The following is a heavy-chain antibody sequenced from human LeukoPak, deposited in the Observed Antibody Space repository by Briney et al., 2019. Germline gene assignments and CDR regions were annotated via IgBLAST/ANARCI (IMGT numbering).Heavy chain of an antibody. CDR3: ARHSEYSSPPGAFDI. CDR2: IDPSDSYT. Sequence: GEALQSSSQGSRYGFTSYWISWVRPMPGKGLEWMGRIDPSDSYTTYSPSFQGHVTISADKPIRTAYLQWSSLKASDTAMYYCARHSEYSSPPGAFDIWGQGTMVTVSS. D-gene: IGHD6-6*01. CDR1: RYGFTSYW. V-gene: IGHV5-10-1*01. J-gene: IGHJ3*02.